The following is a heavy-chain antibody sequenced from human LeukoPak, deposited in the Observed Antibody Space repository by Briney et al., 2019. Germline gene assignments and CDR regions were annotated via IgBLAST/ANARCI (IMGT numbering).Heavy chain of an antibody. CDR1: ACTFTSYA. Sequence: SVTLSFNSSACTFTSYANSWMRQAPGQGLEWMGGIIPIFGTANYAQKFQGRVTITADESTSTAYMELSSLRSEDTAVHYCARVGCYGWGVNRFHPWGQGTLVTVSS. D-gene: IGHD3-10*02. V-gene: IGHV1-69*01. J-gene: IGHJ5*02. CDR3: ARVGCYGWGVNRFHP. CDR2: IIPIFGTA.